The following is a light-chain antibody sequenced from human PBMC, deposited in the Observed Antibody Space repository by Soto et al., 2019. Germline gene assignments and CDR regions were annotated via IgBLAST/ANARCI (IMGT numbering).Light chain of an antibody. V-gene: IGLV2-14*01. CDR1: SSDVGGYSY. CDR2: EVR. CDR3: SSYTGSSTSYV. Sequence: QSALTQPASVSGSPGQSITISCTGTSSDVGGYSYVSWYQQHPGKAPKLMIYEVRNRPSGVSNRFSGSKSGNTASLTISGLQAEDEAEYYCSSYTGSSTSYVFGSGTKVTVL. J-gene: IGLJ1*01.